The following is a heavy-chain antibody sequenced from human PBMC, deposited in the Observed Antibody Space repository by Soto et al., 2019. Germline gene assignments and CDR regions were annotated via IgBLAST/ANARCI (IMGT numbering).Heavy chain of an antibody. J-gene: IGHJ6*02. Sequence: QVQLVQSGGEVTKPGASVKVSCKSSGYTFTCYGVSWVRQAPGQGLEWLGWISVYTGNTKQAQKFQDRVTLTTEASTSTAYMELRSLRSDDTAVYYCARDRCTTDRCYTHHFDVWGQGTTVTVSS. CDR3: ARDRCTTDRCYTHHFDV. D-gene: IGHD2-8*01. CDR2: ISVYTGNT. CDR1: GYTFTCYG. V-gene: IGHV1-18*04.